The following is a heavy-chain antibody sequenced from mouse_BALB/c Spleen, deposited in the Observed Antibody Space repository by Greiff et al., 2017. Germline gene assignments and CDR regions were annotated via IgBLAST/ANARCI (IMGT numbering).Heavy chain of an antibody. CDR1: GYSITSGYY. CDR3: ARGRYDAWFAY. V-gene: IGHV3-6*02. J-gene: IGHJ3*01. Sequence: VQLKQSGPGLVKPSQSLSLTCSVTGYSITSGYYWNWIRQFPGNKLEWMGYIRYDGSNNYNPSLKNRISITRDTSKNQFFLKLNSVTTEDTATYYCARGRYDAWFAYWGQGTLVTVSA. CDR2: IRYDGSN. D-gene: IGHD2-14*01.